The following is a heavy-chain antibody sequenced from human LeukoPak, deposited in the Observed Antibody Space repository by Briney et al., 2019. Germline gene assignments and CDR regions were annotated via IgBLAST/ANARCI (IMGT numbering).Heavy chain of an antibody. CDR3: ARDEDIVVVPAAIRPNYFDY. CDR1: GFTFSSYS. V-gene: IGHV3-21*01. Sequence: GGSLRLSCAASGFTFSSYSMDWVRQAPGKGLEWVSSISSSSSYIYYADSVKGRFTISRDNAKNSLYLQMNSLRAEDTAVYYCARDEDIVVVPAAIRPNYFDYWGQGTLVTVSS. CDR2: ISSSSSYI. D-gene: IGHD2-2*02. J-gene: IGHJ4*02.